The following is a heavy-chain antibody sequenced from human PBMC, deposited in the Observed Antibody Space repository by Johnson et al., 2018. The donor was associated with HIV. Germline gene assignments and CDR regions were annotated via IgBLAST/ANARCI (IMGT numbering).Heavy chain of an antibody. V-gene: IGHV3-30*03. CDR1: RFTFNSYG. CDR2: ISADGRNQ. J-gene: IGHJ3*02. CDR3: ASTSSGWFYAFDI. Sequence: QVQLVESGGGEVQPGRSLRLSCAAPRFTFNSYGMHWVRQAPGKGLEGVAVISADGRNQYYADPVKGRFTISRDNSKNTLYLQMNSLRAEDTAVYYCASTSSGWFYAFDIWGQGTMVTVSS. D-gene: IGHD6-19*01.